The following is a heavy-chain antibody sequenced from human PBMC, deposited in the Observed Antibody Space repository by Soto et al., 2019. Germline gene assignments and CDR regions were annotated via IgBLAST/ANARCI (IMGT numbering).Heavy chain of an antibody. CDR2: IYYSGST. CDR3: ARVGAPWNMVRDDFDY. J-gene: IGHJ4*02. V-gene: IGHV4-30-4*01. Sequence: SETLSLTCTVSGGSISSGDYYWSWIRQPPGKGLEWIGYIYYSGSTYYNPSLKSRVTISVDTSKNQFSLKLSSVTAADTAVYYCARVGAPWNMVRDDFDYWGQGTLVTSPQ. D-gene: IGHD3-10*01. CDR1: GGSISSGDYY.